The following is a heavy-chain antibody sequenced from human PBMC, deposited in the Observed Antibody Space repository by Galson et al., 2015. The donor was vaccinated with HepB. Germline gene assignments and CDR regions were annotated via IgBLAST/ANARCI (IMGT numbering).Heavy chain of an antibody. Sequence: QSGAEVKKPGESLRISCQGSGYSFTTFWITWVRQVPGKGLEWMGRIDPSDSWTDYSPSFQGPVTFSADKSITTAYLQWSSLKASDTAIYYCASRHYYYGSGTYYNVSDYWGQGTLVTVSS. CDR3: ASRHYYYGSGTYYNVSDY. CDR2: IDPSDSWT. J-gene: IGHJ4*02. D-gene: IGHD3-10*01. CDR1: GYSFTTFW. V-gene: IGHV5-10-1*01.